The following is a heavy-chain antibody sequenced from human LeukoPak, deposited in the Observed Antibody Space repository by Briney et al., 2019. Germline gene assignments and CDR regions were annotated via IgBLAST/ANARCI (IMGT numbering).Heavy chain of an antibody. V-gene: IGHV4-34*01. CDR1: GGSFSGYC. CDR3: ERTEESGCSYRYFGYYYYLDV. J-gene: IGHJ6*03. CDR2: INHSGST. D-gene: IGHD5-18*01. Sequence: SETLSLTCAVYGGSFSGYCWSWIRHPPGKGLEWVGEINHSGSTNYNPSPKSPVTITVDTSKNQFPLKLKPVTAPDPAVYYCERTEESGCSYRYFGYYYYLDVWGKGTTVTVS.